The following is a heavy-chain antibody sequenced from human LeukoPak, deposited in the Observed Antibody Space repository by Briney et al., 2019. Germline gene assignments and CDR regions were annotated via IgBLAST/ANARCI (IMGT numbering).Heavy chain of an antibody. CDR1: GFTFSSYS. CDR3: ARGGDHPTFLFQYMDV. D-gene: IGHD3-16*01. J-gene: IGHJ6*03. V-gene: IGHV3-21*06. CDR2: ISTSSSYI. Sequence: GGSLRLSCAASGFTFSSYSMNWVRKAPGRGLEWVSSISTSSSYIYYADSVRGRFTISRDNAKNSLFLQMNSLRAEDTAVYYCARGGDHPTFLFQYMDVWGKGTTVTVSS.